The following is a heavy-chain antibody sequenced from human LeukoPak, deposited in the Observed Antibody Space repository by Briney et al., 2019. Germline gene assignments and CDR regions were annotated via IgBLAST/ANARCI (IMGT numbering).Heavy chain of an antibody. J-gene: IGHJ4*02. CDR3: ARVLRRITIFGVVTYYFDY. V-gene: IGHV3-66*01. CDR2: IYSGGST. D-gene: IGHD3-3*01. Sequence: GGSLRLSCAASGFTFSSNYMSWVRQAPGKGLEWVSVIYSGGSTYYADSVKGRFTISRDNSKNTLYLQMNSLRAEDTAVYYCARVLRRITIFGVVTYYFDYWGQGTLVTVSS. CDR1: GFTFSSNY.